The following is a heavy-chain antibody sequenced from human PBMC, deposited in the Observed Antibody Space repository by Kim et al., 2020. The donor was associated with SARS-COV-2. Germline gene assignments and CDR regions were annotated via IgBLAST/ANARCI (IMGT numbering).Heavy chain of an antibody. CDR2: INSGSSNI. D-gene: IGHD3-16*01. J-gene: IGHJ5*02. CDR1: GFSFSTYI. Sequence: GGSLRLSCAASGFSFSTYIMSWVRQAPGKGLEWVSCINSGSSNIYYADSVKGRFTISRDNAKKSLYLQMTSLRDEDTAVYYCARGRFEGLGVPWFDPWGQGTLVMVSS. V-gene: IGHV3-48*02. CDR3: ARGRFEGLGVPWFDP.